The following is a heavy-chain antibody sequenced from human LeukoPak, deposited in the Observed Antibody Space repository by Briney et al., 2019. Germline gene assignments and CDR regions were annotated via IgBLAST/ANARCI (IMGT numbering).Heavy chain of an antibody. D-gene: IGHD6-13*01. V-gene: IGHV1-8*01. CDR2: MNPNSGNT. Sequence: ASVTVSCKASGYTFTSYDINWVRQATGQGLEWMGWMNPNSGNTGYAQKFQGRVTMTRNTSISTAYMELSSLRSEDTAVYYCARGGGSSWYGDYYYYYMDVWGKGTTVTVSS. CDR1: GYTFTSYD. CDR3: ARGGGSSWYGDYYYYYMDV. J-gene: IGHJ6*03.